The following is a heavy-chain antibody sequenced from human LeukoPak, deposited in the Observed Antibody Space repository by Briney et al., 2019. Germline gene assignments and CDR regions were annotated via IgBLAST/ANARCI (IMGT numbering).Heavy chain of an antibody. CDR2: IHYSGTT. V-gene: IGHV4-39*01. Sequence: SETLSLTCTVSGGSISSSISTNYWNWVRQPPGKGLEWVGSIHYSGTTYYNPSLESRATISVDTSKNQFSVKLTSVTAADAAVYYCARKGTIAPTGASHFDYWGQGTLVTVSS. D-gene: IGHD6-13*01. CDR3: ARKGTIAPTGASHFDY. J-gene: IGHJ4*02. CDR1: GGSISSSISTNY.